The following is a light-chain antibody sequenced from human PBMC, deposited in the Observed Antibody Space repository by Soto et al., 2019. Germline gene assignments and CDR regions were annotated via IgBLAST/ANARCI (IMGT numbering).Light chain of an antibody. Sequence: VLTQSPATLSLSPGERATLSCRASENVRTFVDWYQQKPGQAPRLLIYDASNRATGIPARFSGSGSGTDFTLTISSLDPEDFAVYYCQQRSNWPITFGQGTRLEIK. V-gene: IGKV3-11*01. CDR3: QQRSNWPIT. CDR2: DAS. J-gene: IGKJ5*01. CDR1: ENVRTF.